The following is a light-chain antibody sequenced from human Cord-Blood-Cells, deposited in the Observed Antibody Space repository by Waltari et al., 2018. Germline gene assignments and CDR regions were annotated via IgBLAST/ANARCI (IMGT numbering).Light chain of an antibody. Sequence: QSALTQPASVSGSPGQSITISCPGTSRDVGGYHYVSWYQQHPGKAPKLMIYEVSNRPSGVSNRFSGSKSGNTASLTISGLQAEDEADYYCSSYTSSSTVVFGGGTKLTVL. CDR3: SSYTSSSTVV. CDR1: SRDVGGYHY. CDR2: EVS. V-gene: IGLV2-14*01. J-gene: IGLJ2*01.